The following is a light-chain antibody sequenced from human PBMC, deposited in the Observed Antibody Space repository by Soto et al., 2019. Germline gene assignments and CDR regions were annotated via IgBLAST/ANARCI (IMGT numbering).Light chain of an antibody. CDR2: DAS. J-gene: IGKJ1*01. CDR1: QSVSSW. CDR3: QQYHTYWT. V-gene: IGKV1-5*01. Sequence: DVQLTQSPSTLSASVGDRVTITCRASQSVSSWLAWYQQKPGKAPNLLIYDASSLESGVPSRFSGSGSGTEFTLTITSLQPVDFATYYCQQYHTYWTFGQGTKVDIK.